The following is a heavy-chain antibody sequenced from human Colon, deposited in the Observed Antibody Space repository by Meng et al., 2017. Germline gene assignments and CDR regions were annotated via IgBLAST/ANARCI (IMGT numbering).Heavy chain of an antibody. CDR1: GYTFTRYP. CDR3: ARGEEGDT. D-gene: IGHD3-10*01. Sequence: QVQLVQSGDDVKKPWASVKVSCKTSGYTFTRYPIHWVRQAPGLRLEWMGLISAGNGNTKYSQKFQGRVTITRDTSASTSYMEFSGLTSEDTAVYYCARGEEGDTWGQGTLVTVSS. V-gene: IGHV1-3*01. CDR2: ISAGNGNT. J-gene: IGHJ4*02.